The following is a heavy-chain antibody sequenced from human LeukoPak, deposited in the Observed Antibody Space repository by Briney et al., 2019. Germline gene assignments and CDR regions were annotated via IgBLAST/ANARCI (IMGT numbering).Heavy chain of an antibody. CDR3: ARHPAAANWFDP. CDR2: IYYSGST. V-gene: IGHV4-59*08. J-gene: IGHJ5*02. CDR1: GGSISSYY. Sequence: SETLSLTCTVSGGSISSYYWSWIRQPPGKGLEWIGYIYYSGSTNYNPSLKSRVTISVDTSKNQFSLKLSSVTAADTAVYYCARHPAAANWFDPWGQGTLVTVSP. D-gene: IGHD6-13*01.